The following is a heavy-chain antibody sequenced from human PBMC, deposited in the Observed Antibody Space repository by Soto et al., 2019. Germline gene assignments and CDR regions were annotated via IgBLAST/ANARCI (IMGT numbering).Heavy chain of an antibody. V-gene: IGHV3-74*01. CDR3: ARAQLLPDDAFDA. J-gene: IGHJ3*01. CDR1: GFTFSNFW. Sequence: LRLSCAASGFTFSNFWVHWFLQAPVKGPVWVSRINGDGSSTSHADSVRGRFTISRDNAENTLFLQMSGLRAEDTADYYCARAQLLPDDAFDAWGRGTVVTVSS. CDR2: INGDGSST. D-gene: IGHD2-2*01.